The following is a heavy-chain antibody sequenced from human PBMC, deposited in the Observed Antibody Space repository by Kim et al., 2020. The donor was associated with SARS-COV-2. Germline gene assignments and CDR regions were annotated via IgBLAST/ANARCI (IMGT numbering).Heavy chain of an antibody. V-gene: IGHV3-23*01. D-gene: IGHD1-26*01. Sequence: GGSLRLSCAASGFTLTDYAVSWVRQAPGKGLEWVSSIRGTAGGTSYADSVKGRCTISRDNFKNRVYLQMNSLRADDTAVYYCAKAASGGGSYWFDYWGQGTLVTVSS. CDR1: GFTLTDYA. CDR2: IRGTAGGT. J-gene: IGHJ4*02. CDR3: AKAASGGGSYWFDY.